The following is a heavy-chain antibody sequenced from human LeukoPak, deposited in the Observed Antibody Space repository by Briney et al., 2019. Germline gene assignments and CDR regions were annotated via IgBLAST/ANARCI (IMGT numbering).Heavy chain of an antibody. V-gene: IGHV3-74*01. CDR3: ARGFLRRGSPVDF. CDR1: GFTFSSPW. D-gene: IGHD2/OR15-2a*01. CDR2: INADGSTI. J-gene: IGHJ4*02. Sequence: PGGSLRLSCSASGFTFSSPWRHWVRQAPGEGLGCVSRINADGSTINYADSVEGRFTISRDNAKNTLYLQMNTLRAEDTALYFCARGFLRRGSPVDFWRQGTTVTVSS.